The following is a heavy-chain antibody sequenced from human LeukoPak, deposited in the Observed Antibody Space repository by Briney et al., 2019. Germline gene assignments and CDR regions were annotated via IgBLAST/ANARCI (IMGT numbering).Heavy chain of an antibody. D-gene: IGHD3-16*01. CDR1: GFTFSSYA. J-gene: IGHJ4*02. CDR3: AKWGYDYVWGSPFDY. CDR2: ISGSGGST. Sequence: PGGSLRLSCAASGFTFSSYAMSWVRQAPGKGLEWVSAISGSGGSTYYADSVKGRFTISRDNSKNTLYLQMNSLRAEDTAVYYCAKWGYDYVWGSPFDYWGQGTLVTVSS. V-gene: IGHV3-23*01.